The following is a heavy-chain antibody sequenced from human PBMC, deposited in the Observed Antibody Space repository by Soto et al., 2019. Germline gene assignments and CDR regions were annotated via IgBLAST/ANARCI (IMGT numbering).Heavy chain of an antibody. CDR2: ISGSGGST. Sequence: GGSLRLSCAASGVTFSSYAMSWVRQAPGKGLEWVSAISGSGGSTYYADSVKGRFTISRDNSKNTLYLQMNTLGAEDTAVYYCARDGIGGTVFRGYLDYWGRGTVVTVS. CDR1: GVTFSSYA. V-gene: IGHV3-23*01. CDR3: ARDGIGGTVFRGYLDY. D-gene: IGHD1-7*01. J-gene: IGHJ4*02.